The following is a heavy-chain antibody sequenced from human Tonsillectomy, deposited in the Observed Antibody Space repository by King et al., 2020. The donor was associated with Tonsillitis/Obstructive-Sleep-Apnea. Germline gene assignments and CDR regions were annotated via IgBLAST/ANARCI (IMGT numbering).Heavy chain of an antibody. CDR1: GFTFSDYY. V-gene: IGHV3-11*05. CDR2: ISSSIIYT. J-gene: IGHJ6*03. Sequence: VQLLESGGGLVKPGVSLRLSCAASGFTFSDYYMSCIRQAPGKGLEWVSYISSSIIYTNYADSVKGRFTISRANAKNSLYLQMNSLRAEDTAVYYCARDPYYYYMDVWGKGTTVTVSS. CDR3: ARDPYYYYMDV.